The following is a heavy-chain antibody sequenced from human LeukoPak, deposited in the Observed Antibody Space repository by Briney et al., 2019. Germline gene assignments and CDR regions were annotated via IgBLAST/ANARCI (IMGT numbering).Heavy chain of an antibody. Sequence: SETLSLTCTVAGGSISSYYGSWVRQPGGKGMEWLGRIQRSGRTNYNPSRKSRVTMSVETSKNQFSLKLRYVAAADTAVYYCARDRYYFVSGSYRLFDYWGQGTLVTVSS. J-gene: IGHJ4*02. CDR2: IQRSGRT. V-gene: IGHV4-4*07. CDR1: GGSISSYY. CDR3: ARDRYYFVSGSYRLFDY. D-gene: IGHD3-10*01.